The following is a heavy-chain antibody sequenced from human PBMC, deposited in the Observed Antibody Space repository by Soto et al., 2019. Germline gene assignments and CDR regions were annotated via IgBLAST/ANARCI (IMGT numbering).Heavy chain of an antibody. Sequence: APVKVYCKASGYTFTSYDINWVRQATGQGLEWMGWMNPNSGNTGYAQKFQGRVTMTRNTSIRTAYMELSSLRSEDTAVYYCARRPSLRCSSTRYYARAYLFDPCGQVTLVTVSS. J-gene: IGHJ5*02. D-gene: IGHD2-2*01. V-gene: IGHV1-8*01. CDR2: MNPNSGNT. CDR1: GYTFTSYD. CDR3: ARRPSLRCSSTRYYARAYLFDP.